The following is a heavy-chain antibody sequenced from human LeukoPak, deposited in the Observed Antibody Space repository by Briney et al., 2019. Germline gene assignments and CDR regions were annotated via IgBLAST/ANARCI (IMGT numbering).Heavy chain of an antibody. CDR2: ISYDGSKK. CDR1: GFTFSSYG. CDR3: ARLGCYYYMDV. J-gene: IGHJ6*03. V-gene: IGHV3-30*03. D-gene: IGHD1-26*01. Sequence: GRSLRLSCAASGFTFSSYGMHWVRQAPGKGLEWVAVISYDGSKKYYADSVKGRFTISRDNSKNTLYPQMNSLRAEDTAVYYCARLGCYYYMDVWGKGTTVTISS.